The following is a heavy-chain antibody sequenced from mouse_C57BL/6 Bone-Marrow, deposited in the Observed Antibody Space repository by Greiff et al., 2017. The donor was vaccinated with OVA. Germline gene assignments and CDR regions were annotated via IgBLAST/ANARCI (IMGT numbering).Heavy chain of an antibody. D-gene: IGHD2-4*01. CDR3: ARKEVFDYDGIFAY. CDR2: IYPGSGST. J-gene: IGHJ3*01. V-gene: IGHV1-55*01. Sequence: QVQLQQPGAELVKPGASVKMSCKASGYPFTSYWITWVKQRPGKGLEWIGDIYPGSGSTNSNEKFQSKATLTVDTSSSTAYMQLSSLTSEDSAVYYCARKEVFDYDGIFAYWGQGTLVTVSA. CDR1: GYPFTSYW.